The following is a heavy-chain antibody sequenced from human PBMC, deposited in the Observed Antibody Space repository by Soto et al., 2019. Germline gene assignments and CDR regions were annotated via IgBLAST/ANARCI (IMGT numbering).Heavy chain of an antibody. J-gene: IGHJ4*02. Sequence: PLETLSLTCIVSGGSISPYHWSWIRQPPGKGLEWIGYIYYSGSTNYNPSLNSRVTMSVDTSKNQFSLKLSSVTAADTAVYYCARGTVTTQYFDYWGQGTLVTVSS. D-gene: IGHD4-17*01. V-gene: IGHV4-59*01. CDR2: IYYSGST. CDR3: ARGTVTTQYFDY. CDR1: GGSISPYH.